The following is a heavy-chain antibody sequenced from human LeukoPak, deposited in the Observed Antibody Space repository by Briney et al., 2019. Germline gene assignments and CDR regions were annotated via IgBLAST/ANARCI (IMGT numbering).Heavy chain of an antibody. CDR3: ARVDGDGYNLNFDY. V-gene: IGHV4-61*08. D-gene: IGHD5-24*01. Sequence: SQTLSLTCTVSGGSISSGGYYWSWIRQPPGKGLEWIGYIYYSGSTNYNPSLKSRVTISVDTSKNQFSLKLSSVTAADTVVYYCARVDGDGYNLNFDYWGQGTLVTVSS. J-gene: IGHJ4*02. CDR2: IYYSGST. CDR1: GGSISSGGYY.